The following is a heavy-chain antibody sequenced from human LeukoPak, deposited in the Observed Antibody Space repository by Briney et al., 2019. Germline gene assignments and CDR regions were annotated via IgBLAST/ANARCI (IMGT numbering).Heavy chain of an antibody. J-gene: IGHJ4*02. CDR1: GFTFSSYG. V-gene: IGHV3-30*18. CDR2: ISYDGSNK. Sequence: GGSLRLSCAASGFTFSSYGMHWVRQAPGKGLEWVAVISYDGSNKYYADSVKGRFTISRDNSKNTLYLQMNSLRAEDTAVYYCAKDFYDSSDWYEYSDYWGQGTLVTVSS. CDR3: AKDFYDSSDWYEYSDY. D-gene: IGHD3-22*01.